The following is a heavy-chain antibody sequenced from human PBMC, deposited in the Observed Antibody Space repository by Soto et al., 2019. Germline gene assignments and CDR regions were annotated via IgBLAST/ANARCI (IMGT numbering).Heavy chain of an antibody. V-gene: IGHV3-30-3*01. J-gene: IGHJ3*02. CDR2: ISYDGSNK. CDR3: ARGSSANAFDI. D-gene: IGHD1-26*01. CDR1: GFTFSSYA. Sequence: GGSLRLSCAASGFTFSSYAMHWVRQAPGKGLEWVAVISYDGSNKYYADSVKGRFTISRDNSKNTLYLQMNSLRAEDTAVYYCARGSSANAFDIWGQGTMVTVSS.